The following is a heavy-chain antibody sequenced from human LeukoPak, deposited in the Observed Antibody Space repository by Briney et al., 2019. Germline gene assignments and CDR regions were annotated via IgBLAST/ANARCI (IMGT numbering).Heavy chain of an antibody. CDR3: AGGIGYNYCAY. CDR1: GFTVSSNY. D-gene: IGHD5-24*01. V-gene: IGHV3-66*01. Sequence: PGRSLRLSCAASGFTVSSNYMSWVRQPPGKGLEWVSVFYSGGSTYYADSVKGRFTISRDNSKNTLYLQMSSLRAEETAVYYCAGGIGYNYCAYWGQGSLVTVSS. CDR2: FYSGGST. J-gene: IGHJ4*02.